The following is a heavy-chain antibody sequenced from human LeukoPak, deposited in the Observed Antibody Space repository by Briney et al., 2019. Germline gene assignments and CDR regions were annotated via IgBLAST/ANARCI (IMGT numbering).Heavy chain of an antibody. CDR2: IYSDGST. CDR3: ARLLSSGRSDY. D-gene: IGHD3-22*01. J-gene: IGHJ4*02. CDR1: GGSINTDY. V-gene: IGHV4-59*01. Sequence: PSETLSLTCTVSGGSINTDYWSWIRQPPGKGLEWLGYIYSDGSTNYNPSLKSRLTISVDTSKNQFSLKLSSVIAADTAVYYCARLLSSGRSDYWGQGTLVTVSS.